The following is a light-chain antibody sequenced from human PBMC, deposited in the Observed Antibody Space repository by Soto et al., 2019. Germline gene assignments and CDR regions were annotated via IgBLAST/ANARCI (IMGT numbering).Light chain of an antibody. CDR3: HQYGSAPAWT. V-gene: IGKV3-20*01. Sequence: EIVLTQSPGTLSLFPGERATLSCRASQSISSSYLAWYQQKPGQAPRLLIYGASSRATGIPDRFSGAGSATDFTLTITRLEPEDFAVDYCHQYGSAPAWTFGQGTKAEIK. CDR2: GAS. J-gene: IGKJ1*01. CDR1: QSISSSY.